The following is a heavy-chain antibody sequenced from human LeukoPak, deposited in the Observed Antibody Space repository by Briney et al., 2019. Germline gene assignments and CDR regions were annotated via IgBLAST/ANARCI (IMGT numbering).Heavy chain of an antibody. CDR2: IYYSGST. CDR3: ARGFYGSGDSYYYGMDV. D-gene: IGHD3-10*01. CDR1: GGSISSYY. V-gene: IGHV4-59*08. Sequence: SETLSLTCTVSGGSISSYYWSWLRQPPGKGLEWIGYIYYSGSTNYNPSLKSRVTISVDTSKNQFSLKLSSVTAADTAVYYCARGFYGSGDSYYYGMDVWGQGTTVTVSS. J-gene: IGHJ6*02.